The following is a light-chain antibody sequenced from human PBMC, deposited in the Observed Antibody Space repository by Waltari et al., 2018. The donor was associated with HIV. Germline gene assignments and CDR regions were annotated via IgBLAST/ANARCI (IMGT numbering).Light chain of an antibody. V-gene: IGKV1-27*01. CDR3: QRYNSAPRT. CDR1: QDISNY. Sequence: DIQMTQSPSSLSGSVGDKITITCRASQDISNYVAWYQQKPGKIPQLLIYAASTLQSGVPSRFSGGGSGTEFNFTIRSLQPEDVGTYYCQRYNSAPRTFDQGSTV. CDR2: AAS. J-gene: IGKJ1*01.